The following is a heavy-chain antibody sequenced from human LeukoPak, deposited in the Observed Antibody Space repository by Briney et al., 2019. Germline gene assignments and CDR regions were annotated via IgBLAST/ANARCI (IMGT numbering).Heavy chain of an antibody. D-gene: IGHD3-22*01. CDR2: IYYRGST. CDR3: ARGGYYYDSSGYYSYYFDY. CDR1: GGSISSYY. Sequence: PSETLSLTCTVSGGSISSYYWSWIRQPPGKGPEWIGYIYYRGSTNYNPSLKSRVTILVDTSKNQFSLKLSSVTAADTAVYYSARGGYYYDSSGYYSYYFDYWGQGTLVTVSS. J-gene: IGHJ4*02. V-gene: IGHV4-59*01.